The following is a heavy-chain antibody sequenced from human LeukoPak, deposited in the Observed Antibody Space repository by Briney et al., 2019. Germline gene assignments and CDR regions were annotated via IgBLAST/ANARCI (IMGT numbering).Heavy chain of an antibody. CDR1: GGSISSSSYY. D-gene: IGHD2-21*02. CDR2: IYYSGST. CDR3: ARVPTAMMDAFDI. V-gene: IGHV4-39*07. Sequence: SGTLSPTCTVSGGSISSSSYYWGWIRQPPGKGLEWIGSIYYSGSTYYNPSLKSRVTISVDTSKNQFSLKLSSVTAADTAVYYCARVPTAMMDAFDIWGQGTMVTVSS. J-gene: IGHJ3*02.